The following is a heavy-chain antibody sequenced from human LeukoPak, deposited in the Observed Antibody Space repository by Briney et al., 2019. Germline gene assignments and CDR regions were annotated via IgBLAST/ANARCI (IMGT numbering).Heavy chain of an antibody. Sequence: ASVKVSCKAAGGTFSSYAISWVRQAPGQGLEWMGRIIPILGIANYAQKFQGRVTITADKSTSTAYMELSSLRSEDTAVYYCARSRITLDTAISLWGQGTLVTVSS. D-gene: IGHD5-18*01. J-gene: IGHJ4*02. CDR1: GGTFSSYA. V-gene: IGHV1-69*04. CDR2: IIPILGIA. CDR3: ARSRITLDTAISL.